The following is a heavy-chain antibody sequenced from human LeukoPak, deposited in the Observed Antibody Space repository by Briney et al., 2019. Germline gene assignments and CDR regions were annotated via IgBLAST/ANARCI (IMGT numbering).Heavy chain of an antibody. J-gene: IGHJ3*02. V-gene: IGHV1-24*01. CDR1: GYTLTELS. CDR2: FDPEDGET. Sequence: ASVKVSCKVSGYTLTELSMHWVRQAPGKGLEWMGGFDPEDGETIYAQKFQGRVTMTEDTSTDTAYMELSSLRSEDTAVYYCATPGGERDAFDIWGQGTMVTVSS. CDR3: ATPGGERDAFDI. D-gene: IGHD3-10*01.